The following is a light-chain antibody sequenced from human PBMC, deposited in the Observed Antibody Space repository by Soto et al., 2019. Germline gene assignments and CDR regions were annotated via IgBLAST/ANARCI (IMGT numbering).Light chain of an antibody. J-gene: IGKJ5*01. CDR2: DAS. CDR1: QSLTTN. CDR3: QQYDDWPLT. V-gene: IGKV3-15*01. Sequence: VVMTQSPGTLSVSPGERAILSCRASQSLTTNLAWYQQKPGQAPRLLIHDASTRATGIPARFSGSGSGTEFTLTVSSLQSEDFAVYYCQQYDDWPLTFGQGTRLETK.